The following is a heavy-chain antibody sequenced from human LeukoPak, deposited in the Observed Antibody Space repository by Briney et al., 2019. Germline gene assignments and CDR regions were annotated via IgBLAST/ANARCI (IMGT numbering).Heavy chain of an antibody. Sequence: SETLSLTCTVSGVSISSGGYYWGWLRQHPGKGLEWIGYIYYSGSTYYNPSLKSRVTISVDTSKNQFSLKLSSVTAADTAVYYCARDSDMGAFDIWGQGTMVTVSS. CDR2: IYYSGST. CDR3: ARDSDMGAFDI. D-gene: IGHD1-26*01. J-gene: IGHJ3*02. CDR1: GVSISSGGYY. V-gene: IGHV4-31*03.